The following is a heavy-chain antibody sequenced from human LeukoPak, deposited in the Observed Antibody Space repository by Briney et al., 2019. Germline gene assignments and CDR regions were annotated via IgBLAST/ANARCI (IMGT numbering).Heavy chain of an antibody. CDR3: TRPGYNYGYDY. D-gene: IGHD5-18*01. CDR2: IRSKANSHAT. Sequence: GGSLRLSCAASRFTFSSYWMHWVRQAAGKGLEWVGRIRSKANSHATGYAESVKGRFSISRDDSKNTAYLQMNSLKTEDTAVYYCTRPGYNYGYDYWGQGTQVTVSS. CDR1: RFTFSSYW. J-gene: IGHJ4*02. V-gene: IGHV3-73*01.